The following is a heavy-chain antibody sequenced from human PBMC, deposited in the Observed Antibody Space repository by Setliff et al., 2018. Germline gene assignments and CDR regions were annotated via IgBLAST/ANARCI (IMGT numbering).Heavy chain of an antibody. D-gene: IGHD2-2*01. CDR1: GGTFSSYA. J-gene: IGHJ6*03. V-gene: IGHV1-69*13. Sequence: ASVKVSCKASGGTFSSYAISWVRQAPGQGLEWMGGIIPIFGTANYAQKFQGRVTITADESTSTAYMELSSLRSEDTAVYYCARCPPVVPAAMRYYYDMDVWGKGTTVT. CDR2: IIPIFGTA. CDR3: ARCPPVVPAAMRYYYDMDV.